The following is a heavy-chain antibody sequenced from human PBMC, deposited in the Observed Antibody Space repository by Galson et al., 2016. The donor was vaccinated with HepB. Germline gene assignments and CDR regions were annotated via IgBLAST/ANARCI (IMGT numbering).Heavy chain of an antibody. D-gene: IGHD2-8*01. J-gene: IGHJ3*02. CDR1: GDSVASNSGG. Sequence: CAISGDSVASNSGGWNWIRQSPSRGLEWLGRTYYRSKWYNDYAVSVKSRITINPDTSKNQFSLQLNSVTPEDTAVSYCSRDPAPLMYAFDIWGQGTMVTVSS. CDR2: TYYRSKWYN. CDR3: SRDPAPLMYAFDI. V-gene: IGHV6-1*01.